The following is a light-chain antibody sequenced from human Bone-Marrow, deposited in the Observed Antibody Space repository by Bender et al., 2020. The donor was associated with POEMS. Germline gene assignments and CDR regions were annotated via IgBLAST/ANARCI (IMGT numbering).Light chain of an antibody. CDR3: NSYTTISTWV. CDR1: SSNIGSGYD. V-gene: IGLV1-40*01. CDR2: GYN. Sequence: QSVLTQPPSASGTPGQRVTISCSGSSSNIGSGYDINWYQHLPGTAPKLLIYGYNNRPSGVPDRFSGSKSGTSASLAITGLQAEDEADYYCNSYTTISTWVFGGGTKLTVL. J-gene: IGLJ3*02.